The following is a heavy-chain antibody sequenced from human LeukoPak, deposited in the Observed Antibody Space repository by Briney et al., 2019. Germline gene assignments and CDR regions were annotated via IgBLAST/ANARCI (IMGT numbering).Heavy chain of an antibody. CDR2: ISAYDGNT. D-gene: IGHD1-26*01. J-gene: IGHJ4*02. CDR1: GGTFSNYG. CDR3: ARDGRFAAYEPDY. V-gene: IGHV1-18*01. Sequence: ASVKVSCKASGGTFSNYGITWVRQAPGQGLEWVGWISAYDGNTNCAQKFQGRVTMTTDTSTSTAHMELRSLRYDDTAVYYCARDGRFAAYEPDYWGQGTLVTVSS.